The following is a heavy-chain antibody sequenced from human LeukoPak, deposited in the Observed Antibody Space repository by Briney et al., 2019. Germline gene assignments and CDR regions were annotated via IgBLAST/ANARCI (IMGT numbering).Heavy chain of an antibody. CDR3: AKDLPSDPRRDSGGDWFDP. CDR1: RFTYNNFA. J-gene: IGHJ5*02. CDR2: ISSGGDST. V-gene: IGHV3-23*01. Sequence: QAGGSLRLSSSASRFTYNNFAMSWLRQAPGKGPEWVSSISSGGDSTYYADSVKGRFTISRDNSKNTLYLQMNSLRAEHTAVYYCAKDLPSDPRRDSGGDWFDPWGQGTLVTVSS. D-gene: IGHD6-25*01.